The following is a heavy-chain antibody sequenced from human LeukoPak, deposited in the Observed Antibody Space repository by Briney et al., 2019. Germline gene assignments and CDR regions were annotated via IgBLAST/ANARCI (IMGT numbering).Heavy chain of an antibody. D-gene: IGHD3-22*01. Sequence: ASVKVSCTASGHTFISYDINWVRQATGQGLEWRGWMNPNSGNTAYAQKFQGRVTMTRNTSISTAYMELSSLRSEDTAVYYCAREDYYDSGSFDPWGQGTLVTVSS. CDR1: GHTFISYD. J-gene: IGHJ5*02. CDR3: AREDYYDSGSFDP. CDR2: MNPNSGNT. V-gene: IGHV1-8*02.